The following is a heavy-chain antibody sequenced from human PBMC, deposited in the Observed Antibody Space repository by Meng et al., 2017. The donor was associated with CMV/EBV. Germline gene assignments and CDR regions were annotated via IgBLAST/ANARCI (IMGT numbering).Heavy chain of an antibody. D-gene: IGHD1-14*01. CDR2: IYYSGST. Sequence: QVQLQASGPGRVKPSQTLSLTCTVSGGSISSGDYYWSWIRQTPGKGLEWIGYIYYSGSTYYNPSLKSRVTISVDTSKNQFSLKLSSVTAADTAVYYCARVTSRVAGAFDYWGQGTLVTVSS. V-gene: IGHV4-30-4*08. J-gene: IGHJ4*02. CDR1: GGSISSGDYY. CDR3: ARVTSRVAGAFDY.